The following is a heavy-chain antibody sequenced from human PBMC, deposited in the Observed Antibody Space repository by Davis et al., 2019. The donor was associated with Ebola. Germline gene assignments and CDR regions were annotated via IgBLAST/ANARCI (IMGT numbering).Heavy chain of an antibody. CDR2: LFYSGST. Sequence: MPSETLSLTCPVPGGSISSFYWSWIRQPPGKGLEWIGYLFYSGSTNYNPSLKSRVSMSVDTSKNQFSLKVSSVTAADTAVYYCARARITIFGVVIDPGAFDLWGQGTMVTVSS. D-gene: IGHD3-3*01. J-gene: IGHJ3*01. V-gene: IGHV4-59*01. CDR3: ARARITIFGVVIDPGAFDL. CDR1: GGSISSFY.